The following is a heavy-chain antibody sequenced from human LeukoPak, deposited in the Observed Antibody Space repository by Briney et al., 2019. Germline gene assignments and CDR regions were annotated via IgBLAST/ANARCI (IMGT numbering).Heavy chain of an antibody. V-gene: IGHV3-33*01. CDR2: IWYDGTNK. CDR3: ARGGEFEAFDI. CDR1: GFIFSSYG. Sequence: TGGSLRLSCSASGFIFSSYGMNWVRQAPGKGLEWVAVIWYDGTNKYYADSVKGRSTISRDNSKNTLYLQMNSLRAEDTAVYYCARGGEFEAFDIWGQGTMVTVSS. J-gene: IGHJ3*02. D-gene: IGHD3-16*01.